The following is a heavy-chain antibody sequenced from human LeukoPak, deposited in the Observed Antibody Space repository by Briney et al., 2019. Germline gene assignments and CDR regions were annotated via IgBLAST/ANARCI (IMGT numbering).Heavy chain of an antibody. CDR1: GFTFSSHE. Sequence: GGSLRLSCAASGFTFSSHELYWVRQAPGKGLEWISYISSGSTTVKYAESVRGRFTISRDDARESLYLQLNNLRAEDTAIYYCGAGRQYVGAFDIWGQGTLVTVSS. V-gene: IGHV3-48*03. J-gene: IGHJ3*02. CDR3: GAGRQYVGAFDI. CDR2: ISSGSTTV. D-gene: IGHD3-16*01.